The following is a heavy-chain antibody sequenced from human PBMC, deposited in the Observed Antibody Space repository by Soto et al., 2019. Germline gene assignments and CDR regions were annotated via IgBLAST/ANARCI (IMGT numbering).Heavy chain of an antibody. J-gene: IGHJ4*02. CDR2: INPDGSAT. CDR3: GRGGSDSPMAPGY. Sequence: PGGSLRLSCAASGFTFSSYWMHWVRQAPGKGLVWVSRINPDGSATNYADSVKGRFTISRVNAKNTLYLQMNSLRAEDTAVFYCGRGGSDSPMAPGYWGQGTLVTV. V-gene: IGHV3-74*01. D-gene: IGHD5-18*01. CDR1: GFTFSSYW.